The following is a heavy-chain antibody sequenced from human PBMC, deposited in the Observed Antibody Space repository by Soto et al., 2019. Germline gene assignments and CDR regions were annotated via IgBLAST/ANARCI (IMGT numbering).Heavy chain of an antibody. D-gene: IGHD3-10*01. J-gene: IGHJ4*02. Sequence: QVQLVQSGAEVKKPGSSVKVSCKASGGTFSSYTISWVRQAPGQGLEWMGRIIPILGIANYAQKFQGRVTLTADKSTSTAYMELSSLRSEDTAVYYCARGSEGYYFDYWGQGTLVTVSS. CDR3: ARGSEGYYFDY. V-gene: IGHV1-69*02. CDR2: IIPILGIA. CDR1: GGTFSSYT.